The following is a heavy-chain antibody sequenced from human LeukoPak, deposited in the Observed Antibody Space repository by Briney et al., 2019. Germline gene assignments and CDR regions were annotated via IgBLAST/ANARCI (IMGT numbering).Heavy chain of an antibody. Sequence: GASVKVSCKASGYTFTSYDINWLRQAPGQGPEWMGWMNPKTGNSGSPPEFRGRVTLTCDTSITTAYMEVSSLTSEDTAVFFCARGSYYSHTLLDNWGQGTLVTVSS. J-gene: IGHJ4*02. V-gene: IGHV1-8*01. CDR1: GYTFTSYD. CDR2: MNPKTGNS. D-gene: IGHD2-21*01. CDR3: ARGSYYSHTLLDN.